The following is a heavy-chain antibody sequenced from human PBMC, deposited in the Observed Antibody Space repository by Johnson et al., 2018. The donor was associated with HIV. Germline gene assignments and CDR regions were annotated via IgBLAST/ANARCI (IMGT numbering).Heavy chain of an antibody. CDR2: INSYGSGT. CDR3: ARVAVLWFRDTNAFDI. CDR1: GFIFSNYW. V-gene: IGHV3-74*02. Sequence: VQLVESGGGLVKPGGSLRLSCAASGFIFSNYWMHWVRQVPGKGLVWVSRINSYGSGTTYADSVKGRFTISRDNSKNTLYLQMNRLRAEDTAVYYCARVAVLWFRDTNAFDIWGQGTMVTVSS. D-gene: IGHD3-10*01. J-gene: IGHJ3*02.